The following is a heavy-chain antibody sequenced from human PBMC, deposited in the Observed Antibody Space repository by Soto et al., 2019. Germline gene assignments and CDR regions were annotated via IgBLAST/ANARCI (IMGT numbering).Heavy chain of an antibody. CDR3: ARAPGNERLDY. V-gene: IGHV4-31*03. CDR2: IYHSGDT. CDR1: GAYVNTGGYY. J-gene: IGHJ4*02. D-gene: IGHD1-1*01. Sequence: QVQLQESGPGLVKPSQTLSLTCTVSGAYVNTGGYYWSWVRQYPGKGLEWIGYIYHSGDTYYNPSXKXXLTISVDTSKNPFSLSLSSVTVAATAVYYCARAPGNERLDYWGQGTLVIVSS.